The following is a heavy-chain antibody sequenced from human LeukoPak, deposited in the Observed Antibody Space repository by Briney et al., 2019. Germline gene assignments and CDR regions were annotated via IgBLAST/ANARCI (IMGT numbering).Heavy chain of an antibody. Sequence: SETLSLTCTVSGGSISSYYWSWIRQPPGKGLEWIGYIYYSGSTNYNPSLKSRVTISVDTSKNQLSLKLSSVTAADTAVYYCARGSGTVSSYYYDSSGLDYWGQGTLVTVSS. CDR3: ARGSGTVSSYYYDSSGLDY. J-gene: IGHJ4*02. D-gene: IGHD3-22*01. CDR1: GGSISSYY. V-gene: IGHV4-59*01. CDR2: IYYSGST.